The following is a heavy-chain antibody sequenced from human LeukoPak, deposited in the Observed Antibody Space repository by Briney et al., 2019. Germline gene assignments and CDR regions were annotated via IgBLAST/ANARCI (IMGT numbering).Heavy chain of an antibody. CDR3: TTESFHY. CDR1: GFTFGRFA. V-gene: IGHV3-23*01. CDR2: ISNSGTIT. Sequence: GGSMRLSCAVSGFTFGRFAMNWVRQAPGKGLEWVSIISNSGTITSYADSVKGRFTISRDNSKNTVYLQMNSLRAEDTALYYCTTESFHYWGQGSLVAVSS. J-gene: IGHJ4*02. D-gene: IGHD3-10*01.